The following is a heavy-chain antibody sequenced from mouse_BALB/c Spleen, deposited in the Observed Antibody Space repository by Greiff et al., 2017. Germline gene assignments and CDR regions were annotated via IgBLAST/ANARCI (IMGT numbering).Heavy chain of an antibody. J-gene: IGHJ2*01. D-gene: IGHD1-1*01. CDR1: GYSITSDYA. CDR2: ISYSGST. Sequence: EVQLQQSGPGLVKPSQSLSLTCTVTGYSITSDYAWNWIRQFPGNKLEWMGYISYSGSTSYNPSLKSRISITRDTSKNQFFLQLNSVTTEDSATYYCARLTTVVAPFDYWGQGTTLTVSS. V-gene: IGHV3-2*02. CDR3: ARLTTVVAPFDY.